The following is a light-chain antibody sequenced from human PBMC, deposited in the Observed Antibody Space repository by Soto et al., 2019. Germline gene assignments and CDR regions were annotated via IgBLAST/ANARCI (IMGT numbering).Light chain of an antibody. CDR1: QSVRNTY. CDR2: GVS. CDR3: QQYSSSPVT. V-gene: IGKV3-20*01. J-gene: IGKJ4*01. Sequence: ENVFAQSPCTLSLSPGERATLSCRASQSVRNTYLAWYQQKPGQTPRLLIYGVSSRATGIPDRLSGSGSGTDFTLTISRLEPEDFAVYYCQQYSSSPVTFGGGTKVDIK.